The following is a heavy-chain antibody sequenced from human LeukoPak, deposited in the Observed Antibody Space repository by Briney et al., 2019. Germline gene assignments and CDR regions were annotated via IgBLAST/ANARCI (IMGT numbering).Heavy chain of an antibody. CDR2: IIPIFGTA. CDR3: ARGDTIAAAGYYYYYYMDV. D-gene: IGHD6-13*01. V-gene: IGHV1-69*05. Sequence: GASVKVSCKASGGTFSSYAISWVRQAPGQGLEWTGGIIPIFGTANYAQKFQGRVTITTDESTSTAYMELSSLRSEDTAVYYCARGDTIAAAGYYYYYYMDVWGKGTTVTVSS. CDR1: GGTFSSYA. J-gene: IGHJ6*03.